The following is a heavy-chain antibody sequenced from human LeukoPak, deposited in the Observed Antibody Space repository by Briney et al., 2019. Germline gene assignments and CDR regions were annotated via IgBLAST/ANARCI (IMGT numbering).Heavy chain of an antibody. CDR2: RNPNSGNT. J-gene: IGHJ4*02. V-gene: IGHV1-8*01. CDR3: ARGRSFGRGYSYAQPFDY. D-gene: IGHD5-18*01. Sequence: GASVKVSCKAAGYNFTSYDINWVRQATGQWLEWMGWRNPNSGNTGYAQKFQGRVTMTRNTSISTAYMELSSLRSEDTAVYYCARGRSFGRGYSYAQPFDYWGQGTLVTVSS. CDR1: GYNFTSYD.